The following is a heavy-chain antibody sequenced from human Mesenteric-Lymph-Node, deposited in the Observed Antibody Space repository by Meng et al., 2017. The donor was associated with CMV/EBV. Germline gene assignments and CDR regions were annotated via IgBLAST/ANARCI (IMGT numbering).Heavy chain of an antibody. CDR1: GYY. V-gene: IGHV4-34*01. Sequence: GYYWSWIRQPPGKGLEWIGEINHSGSTNYNPSLKSRVTISVDTSKNQFSLKLSSVTAADTAVYYCARGAPFIIVVVPAARGYGYFDYWGQGTLVTVSS. J-gene: IGHJ4*02. D-gene: IGHD2-2*01. CDR2: INHSGST. CDR3: ARGAPFIIVVVPAARGYGYFDY.